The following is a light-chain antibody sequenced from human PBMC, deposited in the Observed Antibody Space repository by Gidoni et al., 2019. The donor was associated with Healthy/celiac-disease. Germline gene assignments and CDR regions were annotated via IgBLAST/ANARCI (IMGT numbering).Light chain of an antibody. J-gene: IGKJ4*01. CDR1: QSVSSSY. CDR2: GAS. Sequence: EFVLTQSPGTLSLSPGERATLSCRASQSVSSSYLAWYQQKPGQAPRLLIYGASSRATGIPDRFSGSGSGTDFTLTISRLEPEDFAVYYCQQYGSSQGLTFGGGTKVEIK. V-gene: IGKV3-20*01. CDR3: QQYGSSQGLT.